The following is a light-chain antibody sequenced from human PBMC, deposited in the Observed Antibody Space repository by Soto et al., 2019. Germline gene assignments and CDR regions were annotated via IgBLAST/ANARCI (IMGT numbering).Light chain of an antibody. Sequence: QSALTQPPSASGSPGQSVTISCTGTSSDVGGYNFVSWYKQHPGKAPKLMIYEVSERPSGVPDRFSGSKSGNTASLTVSGLQAEDEADYYCSLYAGSNIVVFGGGTPLTVL. CDR2: EVS. V-gene: IGLV2-8*01. CDR3: SLYAGSNIVV. CDR1: SSDVGGYNF. J-gene: IGLJ2*01.